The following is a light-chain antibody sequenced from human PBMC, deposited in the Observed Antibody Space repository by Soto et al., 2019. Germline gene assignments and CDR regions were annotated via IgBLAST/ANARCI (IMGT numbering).Light chain of an antibody. CDR1: QSVSSY. CDR2: DAS. V-gene: IGKV3-11*01. CDR3: QQRSNWPPSIT. Sequence: EIVLTHSQATLSLSPCERATLSSSASQSVSSYLAWYQQKPGQASRLLIYDASNRATGIPARFSGSGSGTDFTLTISSLEPEDFAVYYCQQRSNWPPSITFGQGTRLEIK. J-gene: IGKJ5*01.